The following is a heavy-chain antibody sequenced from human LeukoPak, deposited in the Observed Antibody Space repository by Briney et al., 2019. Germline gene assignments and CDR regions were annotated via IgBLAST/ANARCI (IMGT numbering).Heavy chain of an antibody. CDR1: GFPFSDYS. CDR3: AKDHNYAFDN. V-gene: IGHV3-48*04. D-gene: IGHD1-1*01. CDR2: IGISSGNT. Sequence: GGSLRLSCVASGFPFSDYSMNWVRQAPGKGLEWISYIGISSGNTKYADSVKGRFTISGDSAKNSLYLQMNSLRVEDTAVYFRAKDHNYAFDNWGQGTLVIVSS. J-gene: IGHJ4*02.